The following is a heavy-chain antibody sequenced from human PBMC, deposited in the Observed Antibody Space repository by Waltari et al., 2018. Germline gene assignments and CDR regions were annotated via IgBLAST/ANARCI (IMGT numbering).Heavy chain of an antibody. V-gene: IGHV4-34*02. D-gene: IGHD1-1*01. J-gene: IGHJ4*02. CDR3: ARGDGTGKDGY. CDR2: TTESERT. CDR1: GGSFRGYS. Sequence: QVQLQQWGAGLLTPSETLSLTCAVYGGSFRGYSWSWIRQPTGKGLEWIGKTTESERTKYNTSLKSRISIPVDTSKNQCALTVFAVTAADAAVYDCARGDGTGKDGYGGEGTRVTVSS.